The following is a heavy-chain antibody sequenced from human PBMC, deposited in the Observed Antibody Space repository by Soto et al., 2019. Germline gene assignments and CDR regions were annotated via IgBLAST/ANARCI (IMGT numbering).Heavy chain of an antibody. V-gene: IGHV4-4*02. CDR2: IYRGTSP. Sequence: QVQLQESGPGLVKPSGTLSLTCAVSGDSISSDNWWSWVRQPPEKGLEWIGEIYRGTSPTYTPSLESRVTISVDKSKNQFSLKLNSVTAADTAVYYCVKNGAYALDYWGQGTLVTVSS. CDR1: GDSISSDNW. CDR3: VKNGAYALDY. D-gene: IGHD4-17*01. J-gene: IGHJ4*02.